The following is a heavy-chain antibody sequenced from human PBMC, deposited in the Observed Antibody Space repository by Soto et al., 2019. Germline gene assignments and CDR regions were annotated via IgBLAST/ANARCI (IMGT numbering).Heavy chain of an antibody. CDR2: IYWDDDK. CDR3: AYLHCSGGSCYWFSFSGMDV. J-gene: IGHJ6*02. Sequence: QITLKESGPTLVKPTQTLTLTCTFSGFSLSTSGVGVAWIRQPPGKALEWLALIYWDDDKRYRPSLESRLTITKVTSKSEMVLTMTNMHSVDTAADYCAYLHCSGGSCYWFSFSGMDVWGHGTTVTVSS. CDR1: GFSLSTSGVG. V-gene: IGHV2-5*02. D-gene: IGHD2-15*01.